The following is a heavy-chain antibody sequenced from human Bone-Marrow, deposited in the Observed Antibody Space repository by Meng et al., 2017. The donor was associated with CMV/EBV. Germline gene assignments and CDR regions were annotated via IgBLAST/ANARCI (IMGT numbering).Heavy chain of an antibody. CDR2: IRYDGGNI. CDR3: ARTTLFDF. J-gene: IGHJ4*02. V-gene: IGHV3-30*02. D-gene: IGHD1-14*01. Sequence: GESLKISCAASGFTFSNYGMHWVRQAPGKGLEWVAFIRYDGGNIYYADSVMGRFTISRDDAKNSLYLQMNSLRLEDTAVYYCARTTLFDFWGQGALVTVSS. CDR1: GFTFSNYG.